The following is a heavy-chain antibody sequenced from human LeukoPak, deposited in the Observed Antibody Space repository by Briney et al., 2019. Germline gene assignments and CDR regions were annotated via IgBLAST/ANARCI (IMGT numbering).Heavy chain of an antibody. Sequence: PGGSLRLSCAASGFIFSNCGMNWVRQAPGKGLEWVSSITSTGTYTFYADSVKGRFTISRDNAKNSLYLQMSSLRAEDTAVYYCAKDASAWSRDYWGQGTLVTVSS. V-gene: IGHV3-21*01. J-gene: IGHJ4*02. CDR3: AKDASAWSRDY. CDR1: GFIFSNCG. D-gene: IGHD3-16*01. CDR2: ITSTGTYT.